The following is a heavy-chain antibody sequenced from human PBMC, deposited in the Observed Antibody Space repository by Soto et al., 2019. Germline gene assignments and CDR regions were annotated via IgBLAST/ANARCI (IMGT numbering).Heavy chain of an antibody. CDR3: ARDFGHGDGYNSWYFDL. CDR1: GFTFSSYG. V-gene: IGHV3-33*01. D-gene: IGHD5-12*01. CDR2: IWYDGSNK. J-gene: IGHJ2*01. Sequence: QVQLVESGGGVVQPGRSLRLSCAASGFTFSSYGMHWVRQAPGKGLEWVAVIWYDGSNKYYADSVKGRFTISRDNSKNTLYLQMNSLRAEDTAVYYCARDFGHGDGYNSWYFDLWGRGTLVTVSS.